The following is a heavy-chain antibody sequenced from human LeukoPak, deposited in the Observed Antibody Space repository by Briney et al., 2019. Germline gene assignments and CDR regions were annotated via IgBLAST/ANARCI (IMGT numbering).Heavy chain of an antibody. D-gene: IGHD3-22*01. Sequence: PPETLSLTCTVSGASFSSGDQYWDWIRQSPGKGLEWIGSIHLSGMLYNNPSLESRVTISIDTSKNQFSLNLNSVTAADTAVYFCSRGLDSRKLGYWGQGTLVTVSS. CDR3: SRGLDSRKLGY. CDR2: IHLSGML. CDR1: GASFSSGDQY. J-gene: IGHJ4*02. V-gene: IGHV4-31*03.